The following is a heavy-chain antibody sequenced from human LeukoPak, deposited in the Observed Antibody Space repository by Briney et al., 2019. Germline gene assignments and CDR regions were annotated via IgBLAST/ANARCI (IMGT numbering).Heavy chain of an antibody. V-gene: IGHV3-9*01. CDR2: ISWNTGNI. CDR1: GFTFHNYA. D-gene: IGHD3-16*01. Sequence: GGSLRLSCAAAGFTFHNYAMHWVRQAPGKGLEWVSRISWNTGNIDYADSVKGRFTISRDNAKNALYLQMNSLRAEDTALYYCAKGTTFDAFDMWGQGTMVTVSS. CDR3: AKGTTFDAFDM. J-gene: IGHJ3*02.